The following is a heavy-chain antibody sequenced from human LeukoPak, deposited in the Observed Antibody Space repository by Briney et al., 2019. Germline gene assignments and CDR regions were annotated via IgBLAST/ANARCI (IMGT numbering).Heavy chain of an antibody. D-gene: IGHD4-17*01. CDR2: ISWNSGSI. J-gene: IGHJ4*02. CDR3: AKGLTTVTTRCFDY. CDR1: GFTFDDYA. Sequence: PGGSLRLSCAASGFTFDDYAMHWVRQAPGKGLERVSGISWNSGSIGYADSVKGRFTISRDNAKNSLYLQMNSLRAEDTALYYCAKGLTTVTTRCFDYWGQGTLVTVSS. V-gene: IGHV3-9*01.